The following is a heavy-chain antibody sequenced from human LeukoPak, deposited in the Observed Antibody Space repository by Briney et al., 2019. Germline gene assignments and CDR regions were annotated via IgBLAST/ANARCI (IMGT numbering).Heavy chain of an antibody. CDR1: GFTFSDYY. Sequence: GGSLRLSCAASGFTFSDYYMSWIRQAPGKGLEWVSYISSSGSTIYYADSVKGRFTISRDNAKDSLYLQMNSLRAEDTAVYYCARDCSAVIVAAGTAGAFDIWGQGTMVTVSS. CDR3: ARDCSAVIVAAGTAGAFDI. V-gene: IGHV3-11*01. J-gene: IGHJ3*02. D-gene: IGHD6-13*01. CDR2: ISSSGSTI.